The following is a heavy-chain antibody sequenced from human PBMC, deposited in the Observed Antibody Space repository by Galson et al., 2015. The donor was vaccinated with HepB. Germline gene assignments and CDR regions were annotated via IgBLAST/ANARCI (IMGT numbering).Heavy chain of an antibody. Sequence: SVKVSCKASGYTFTSYYMHWVRQAPGQGLEWMGIINPSGGSTSYAQKFQGRVTMTRDTSTSTVYMELSSLRSEDTAVYYCARAGYGSGRYYIPPADYWGQGTLVTVSS. D-gene: IGHD3-10*01. V-gene: IGHV1-46*03. CDR3: ARAGYGSGRYYIPPADY. CDR1: GYTFTSYY. J-gene: IGHJ4*02. CDR2: INPSGGST.